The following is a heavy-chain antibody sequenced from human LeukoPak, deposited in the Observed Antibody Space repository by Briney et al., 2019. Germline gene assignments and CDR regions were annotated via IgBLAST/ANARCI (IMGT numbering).Heavy chain of an antibody. CDR2: ISNSGGST. CDR1: GFTFSSYA. V-gene: IGHV3-23*01. Sequence: GGSLRLSCAASGFTFSSYAMSWVRQAPGKGLEWVSGISNSGGSTYYTDSVKGRFTISRDNSKNTLYLQMNSLRAEDTAVYYCAKRVDSSGYYYLPYFDYWGQGTLVTVSS. CDR3: AKRVDSSGYYYLPYFDY. J-gene: IGHJ4*02. D-gene: IGHD3-22*01.